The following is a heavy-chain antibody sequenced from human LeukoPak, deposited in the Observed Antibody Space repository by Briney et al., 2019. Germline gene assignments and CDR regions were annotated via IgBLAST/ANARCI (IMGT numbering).Heavy chain of an antibody. CDR3: AKSDPYGDSLIEI. V-gene: IGHV3-48*03. Sequence: GGSLRLSCVASGFTFGGYAMNWVRQAPGKGLEWLSHISSTGMTIYYADSVKGRLTTSRDNAKNSLYLQTNSLRAEDTAIYYCAKSDPYGDSLIEIWGQGALVTVSS. D-gene: IGHD4-17*01. CDR2: ISSTGMTI. J-gene: IGHJ4*02. CDR1: GFTFGGYA.